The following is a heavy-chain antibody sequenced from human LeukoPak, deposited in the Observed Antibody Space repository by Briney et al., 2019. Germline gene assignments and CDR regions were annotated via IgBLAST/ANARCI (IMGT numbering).Heavy chain of an antibody. J-gene: IGHJ4*02. CDR2: IDPSDSYT. D-gene: IGHD3-10*01. CDR3: ARQSRHSTDYYGSGPGGY. V-gene: IGHV5-10-1*01. Sequence: GESLRISCKGSGYSFTSYWISWVRQMPGKGLEWMGRIDPSDSYTNYSPSFQGHVTISADKSISTAYLQWRSLKASDTAMYYCARQSRHSTDYYGSGPGGYWGQGTLVTVSS. CDR1: GYSFTSYW.